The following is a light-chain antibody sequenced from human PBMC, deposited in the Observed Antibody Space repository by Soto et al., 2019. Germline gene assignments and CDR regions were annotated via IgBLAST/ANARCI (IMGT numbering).Light chain of an antibody. V-gene: IGKV3-11*01. CDR3: QQFSSYPLT. CDR2: DAS. CDR1: QSVSIY. J-gene: IGKJ4*01. Sequence: EVGMTQSAATLSVSTGERATLSCRASQSVSIYLAWYQQKPGQAPRLLIYDASNRATGIPARFSGSGSGTDFTLTISRLEPEDFAVYYCQQFSSYPLTFGGGTKVDIK.